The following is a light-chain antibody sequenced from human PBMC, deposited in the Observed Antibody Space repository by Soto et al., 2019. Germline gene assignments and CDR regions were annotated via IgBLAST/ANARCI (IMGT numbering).Light chain of an antibody. CDR2: DAS. V-gene: IGKV1-5*01. CDR3: QQYNSYPVT. CDR1: QSISSW. Sequence: TQSPDTLSLSPGERATLSCRASQSISSWLAWYQQKPGKAPKLLIYDASSLESGVPSRFSGSGSGTEFTLTISSLQPDDFATYYCQQYNSYPVTFGGGTKVDIK. J-gene: IGKJ4*01.